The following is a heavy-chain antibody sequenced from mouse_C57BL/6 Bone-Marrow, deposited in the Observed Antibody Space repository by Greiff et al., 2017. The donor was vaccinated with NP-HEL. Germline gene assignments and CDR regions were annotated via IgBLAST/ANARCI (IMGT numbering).Heavy chain of an antibody. CDR3: ARCLELGRGPYAMDY. CDR2: ISYSGST. J-gene: IGHJ4*01. D-gene: IGHD4-1*01. Sequence: EVQLVESGPGLAKPSQTLSLTCSVTGYSITSDYWNWIRKFPGNKLEYMGYISYSGSTYYTPSLKSRISIPRDTSKNQYYLQLNSVTTEDTATYYCARCLELGRGPYAMDYWGQGTSVTVSS. CDR1: GYSITSDY. V-gene: IGHV3-8*01.